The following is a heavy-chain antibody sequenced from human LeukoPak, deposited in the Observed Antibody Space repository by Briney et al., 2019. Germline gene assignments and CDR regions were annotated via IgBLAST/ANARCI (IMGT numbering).Heavy chain of an antibody. D-gene: IGHD5-18*01. CDR2: IQSDESNK. CDR1: GFTFSNYG. V-gene: IGHV3-30*02. Sequence: GGSLRLSCTASGFTFSNYGFHWVRQAPGKGLEWVAFIQSDESNKHYADSVKGRFTVSRDNSKNTLYLQMNSLRAEDRAVYYWARDEERGYSYGPHTYYWGEGTLATVSS. J-gene: IGHJ4*02. CDR3: ARDEERGYSYGPHTYY.